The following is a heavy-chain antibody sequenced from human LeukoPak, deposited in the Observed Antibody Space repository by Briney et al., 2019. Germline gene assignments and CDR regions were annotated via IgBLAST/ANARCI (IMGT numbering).Heavy chain of an antibody. V-gene: IGHV3-21*01. Sequence: PGGSLGLSCAASGFTFSSYSMNWVRQAPGKGLEWVSSISSGSSYIYYADSVKGRFTISRDNAKDSLYLQMNSLRAEDTAVYYCARDPYSGSYGNYYYYFMDVWGKGTTVTISS. J-gene: IGHJ6*03. CDR1: GFTFSSYS. CDR2: ISSGSSYI. D-gene: IGHD1-26*01. CDR3: ARDPYSGSYGNYYYYFMDV.